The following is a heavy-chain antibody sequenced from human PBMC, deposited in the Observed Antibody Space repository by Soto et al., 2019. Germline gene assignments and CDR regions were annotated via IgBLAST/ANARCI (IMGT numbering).Heavy chain of an antibody. CDR1: GYTFTSYD. Sequence: ASVKVSCKASGYTFTSYDINWVRQATGQGLEWMGWMNPNSGNTGYAQKFQGRVTMTRNTSVSTAYMELSSLRSEDTAVYYCARALGDILTGYYKPLIRFDPGCQGTLVTVSS. J-gene: IGHJ5*02. V-gene: IGHV1-8*01. CDR2: MNPNSGNT. D-gene: IGHD3-9*01. CDR3: ARALGDILTGYYKPLIRFDP.